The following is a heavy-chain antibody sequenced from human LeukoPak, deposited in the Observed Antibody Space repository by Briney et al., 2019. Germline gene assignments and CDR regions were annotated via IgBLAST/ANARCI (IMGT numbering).Heavy chain of an antibody. V-gene: IGHV4-61*02. CDR3: ARVGGGIQSARDA. J-gene: IGHJ5*02. D-gene: IGHD6-13*01. Sequence: SETLSLTCTVSGGSISSGSYYWSWIRQPAGKGLEWIGRIYTSGSTNYNLSLKSRVTISVDTSKNQFSLKLSSVTAADTAVYYCARVGGGIQSARDAWGQGTLVTVSS. CDR2: IYTSGST. CDR1: GGSISSGSYY.